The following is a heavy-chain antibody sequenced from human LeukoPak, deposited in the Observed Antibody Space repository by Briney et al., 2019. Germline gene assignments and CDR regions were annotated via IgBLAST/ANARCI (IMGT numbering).Heavy chain of an antibody. CDR3: ARGSSRTDY. J-gene: IGHJ4*02. CDR2: ISSSSSYI. D-gene: IGHD6-13*01. CDR1: GFTFSDYG. Sequence: GGSLRLSCAASGFTFSDYGMHWVRQAPGKGLEWVASISSSSSYIYYADSVKGRFTISRDNAKNSLYLQMNSLRAEDTAVYYCARGSSRTDYWGQGTLVTVSS. V-gene: IGHV3-21*01.